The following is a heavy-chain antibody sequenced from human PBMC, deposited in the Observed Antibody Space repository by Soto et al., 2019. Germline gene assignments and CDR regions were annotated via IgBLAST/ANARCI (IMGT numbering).Heavy chain of an antibody. CDR3: ARDREDYYGSGSYSGGYYGMDV. CDR1: GGSISSNIYH. J-gene: IGHJ6*02. CDR2: IHFSGNS. D-gene: IGHD3-10*01. Sequence: PSETLSLTCSVSGGSISSNIYHWGWIRQSPGKGLEWIASIHFSGNSFYNPSLKSRVTVSVDTSQSQFSLRLSSVTAADTAVYYCARDREDYYGSGSYSGGYYGMDVWGQGTTVTVSS. V-gene: IGHV4-39*02.